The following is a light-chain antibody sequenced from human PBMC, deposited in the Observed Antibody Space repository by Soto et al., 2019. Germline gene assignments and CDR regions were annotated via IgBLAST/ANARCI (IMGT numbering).Light chain of an antibody. CDR1: SGDIGAYNF. CDR2: EVS. Sequence: QSALTQPASVSASPGQSITISCTGTSGDIGAYNFVSWYQQYPNKAPKLLIYEVSNRPSGVSDRFSGSKSGNTASLTISGLQAEDEADYSCNSYTTLSHRVFGTGTKLTVL. J-gene: IGLJ1*01. V-gene: IGLV2-14*01. CDR3: NSYTTLSHRV.